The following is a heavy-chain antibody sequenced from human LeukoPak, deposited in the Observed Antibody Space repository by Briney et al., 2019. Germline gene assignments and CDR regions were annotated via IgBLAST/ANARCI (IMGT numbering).Heavy chain of an antibody. D-gene: IGHD5-24*01. CDR2: ISSSSSYT. CDR3: ARVVEMATIHFLTLRHYNWFDP. CDR1: GFTFSDYY. V-gene: IGHV3-11*05. Sequence: GGSLRLSCAASGFTFSDYYMSWIRQAPGKGLEWVSYISSSSSYTNYADSVKGRFTISRDNAKISLYLQMNSLRAEDTAVYYCARVVEMATIHFLTLRHYNWFDPWGQGTLVTVSS. J-gene: IGHJ5*02.